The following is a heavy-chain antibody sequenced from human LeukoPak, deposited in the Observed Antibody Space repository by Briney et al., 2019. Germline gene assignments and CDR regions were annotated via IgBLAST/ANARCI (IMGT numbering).Heavy chain of an antibody. D-gene: IGHD6-6*01. Sequence: ASVKVSCKASGYAFTDYYLHWVRQAPGQGLEWMGIINPSGGSTSYAQKFQGRVTMTRDMSTSTVYMELSGLRSEDTAVYYCARFLSSSAGFDPWGQGTLVTVSS. CDR1: GYAFTDYY. V-gene: IGHV1-46*01. CDR2: INPSGGST. CDR3: ARFLSSSAGFDP. J-gene: IGHJ5*02.